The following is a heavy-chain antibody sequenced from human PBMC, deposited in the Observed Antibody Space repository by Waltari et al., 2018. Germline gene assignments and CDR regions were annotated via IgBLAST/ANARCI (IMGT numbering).Heavy chain of an antibody. Sequence: QVQLVESGGGLVKSGGYLRLSCAASGFTCSDHYLSWIRQAPGKVLEWVSYISSSGSTIYYADSVKGRFTISRDNAKNSLYLQMNSLRAEDTAVYYCASPSPYDSSGYYFDYWGQGTLVTVSS. CDR1: GFTCSDHY. CDR2: ISSSGSTI. D-gene: IGHD3-22*01. V-gene: IGHV3-11*01. J-gene: IGHJ4*02. CDR3: ASPSPYDSSGYYFDY.